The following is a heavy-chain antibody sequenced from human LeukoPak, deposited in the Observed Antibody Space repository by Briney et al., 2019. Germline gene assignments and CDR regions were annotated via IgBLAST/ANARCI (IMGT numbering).Heavy chain of an antibody. V-gene: IGHV1-8*01. D-gene: IGHD5-12*01. Sequence: ASVKVSCKASGYTFTSYDINWVRQATGQGLEWMGWINPNSGNTGYAQKFQGRVTMTRNTSLSTAYMELSSLRSEDTAVYYCYLMDIVATNLNYFDYWGQGTLATVSS. CDR1: GYTFTSYD. CDR3: YLMDIVATNLNYFDY. J-gene: IGHJ4*02. CDR2: INPNSGNT.